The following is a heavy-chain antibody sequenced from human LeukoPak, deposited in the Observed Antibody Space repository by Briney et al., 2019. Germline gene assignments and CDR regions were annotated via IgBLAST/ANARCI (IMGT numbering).Heavy chain of an antibody. CDR3: ASQTFYYDSSGQGNYFDY. Sequence: TLSLTCTVSGGSISSGGYYWSWIRQPPGKGLEWIGYIYHSGSTYYNPSLKSRVTISVDRSKNQFSLKLSSVTAADTAVYYCASQTFYYDSSGQGNYFDYWGQGTLVTVSS. CDR1: GGSISSGGYY. CDR2: IYHSGST. D-gene: IGHD3-22*01. V-gene: IGHV4-30-2*01. J-gene: IGHJ4*02.